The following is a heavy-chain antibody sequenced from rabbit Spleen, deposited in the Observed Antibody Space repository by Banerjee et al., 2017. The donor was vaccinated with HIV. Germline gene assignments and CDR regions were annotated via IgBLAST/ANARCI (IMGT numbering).Heavy chain of an antibody. Sequence: QQQLEESGGGLVKPGGTLTLTCKASGVSLNDKDVMCWVRQAPGKGLEWIACIYAGSSGFTYHANWAKGRFTISKTSSTTVTLQATSLTAADTATYFCARDSSSSFSSYGMDLWGPGTLVTVS. J-gene: IGHJ6*01. V-gene: IGHV1S45*01. CDR3: ARDSSSSFSSYGMDL. CDR1: GVSLNDKDV. D-gene: IGHD1-1*01. CDR2: IYAGSSGFT.